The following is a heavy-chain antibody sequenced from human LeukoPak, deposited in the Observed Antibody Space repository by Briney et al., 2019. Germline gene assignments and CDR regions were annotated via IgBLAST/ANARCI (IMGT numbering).Heavy chain of an antibody. CDR3: ATETNGRHYDY. V-gene: IGHV3-21*06. D-gene: IGHD1-14*01. Sequence: GSLRLSCTASGLTFSTSGFNWVRQAPGKRLDWVASIGPTGSDRYHADSIKGRFTISRDNANNFLYLQMNSLRAEDTAVYYCATETNGRHYDYWGQGTLLTVSS. J-gene: IGHJ4*02. CDR2: IGPTGSDR. CDR1: GLTFSTSG.